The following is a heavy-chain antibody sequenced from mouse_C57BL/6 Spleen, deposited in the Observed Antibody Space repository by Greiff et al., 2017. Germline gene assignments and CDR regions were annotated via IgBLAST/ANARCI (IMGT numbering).Heavy chain of an antibody. CDR2: ISSGSSTI. Sequence: EVQLMESGGGLVKPGGSLKLSCAASGFTFSDYGMHWVRQAPEQGLEWVAYISSGSSTIYYADTVKGRFTLSRDNAKNTLFLQMTSLRSEDTAMYYCAGPGVRRGYAMDYWGQGTSVTVSS. J-gene: IGHJ4*01. CDR1: GFTFSDYG. CDR3: AGPGVRRGYAMDY. V-gene: IGHV5-17*01.